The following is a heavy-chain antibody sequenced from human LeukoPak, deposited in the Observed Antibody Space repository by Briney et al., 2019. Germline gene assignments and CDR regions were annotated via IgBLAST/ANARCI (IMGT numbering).Heavy chain of an antibody. D-gene: IGHD4-17*01. V-gene: IGHV4-30-4*01. Sequence: PSETLSLTCTVSGGSISSGDYYWSWIRQPPGKGLAWIGYIYYSGSTYYNPSLKSRVTISVDTSKNQFSLKLSSVTAADTAVYYCASSHDYGDYGGAFDIWGQRTMVTVSS. CDR3: ASSHDYGDYGGAFDI. CDR2: IYYSGST. CDR1: GGSISSGDYY. J-gene: IGHJ3*02.